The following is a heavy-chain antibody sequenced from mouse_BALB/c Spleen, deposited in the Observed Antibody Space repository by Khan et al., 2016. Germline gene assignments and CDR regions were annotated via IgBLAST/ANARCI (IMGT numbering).Heavy chain of an antibody. CDR1: GYDFSSYW. Sequence: EVKLLESGGGLVQPGGSLKLSCAASGYDFSSYWMSWVRQAPGKGLEWIGEINPDSSTINYTPSLKDKFIISRDNSNNTLYLQMSKVRSEDTAFYYCASTFWYFDVWGAGTTVTVSS. J-gene: IGHJ1*01. CDR2: INPDSSTI. CDR3: ASTFWYFDV. V-gene: IGHV4-1*02.